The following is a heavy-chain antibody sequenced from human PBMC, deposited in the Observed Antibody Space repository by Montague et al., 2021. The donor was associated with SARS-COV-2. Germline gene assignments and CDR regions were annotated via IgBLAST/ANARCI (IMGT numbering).Heavy chain of an antibody. CDR1: GLTFSSSA. Sequence: SLRLSCAASGLTFSSSALSWVRQAPGKGLEWVSNIYGATGRTFYADSVKGRFTMSRENSKNTLYLQMNSLRVDDTAVYYCAKVDSVFPWGQGTLVTVSS. CDR2: IYGATGRT. V-gene: IGHV3-23*03. J-gene: IGHJ4*02. CDR3: AKVDSVFP. D-gene: IGHD3/OR15-3a*01.